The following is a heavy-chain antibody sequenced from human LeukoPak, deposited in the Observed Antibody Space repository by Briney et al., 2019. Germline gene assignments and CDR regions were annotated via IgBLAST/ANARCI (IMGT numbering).Heavy chain of an antibody. Sequence: SVKVSCKASGGTFSSYAISWVRQAPGQGLEWMGRIIPILGMANYAQKFQGRVTITADKSTSTAYMELSSLRSEDTAVYYCARAARRYYGSGTRGYYYGMDVWGQGTTVTVSS. CDR1: GGTFSSYA. V-gene: IGHV1-69*04. CDR3: ARAARRYYGSGTRGYYYGMDV. J-gene: IGHJ6*02. D-gene: IGHD3-10*01. CDR2: IIPILGMA.